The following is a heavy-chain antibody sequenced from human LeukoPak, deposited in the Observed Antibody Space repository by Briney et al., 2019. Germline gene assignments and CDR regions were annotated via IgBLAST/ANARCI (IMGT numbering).Heavy chain of an antibody. D-gene: IGHD3-22*01. J-gene: IGHJ3*02. Sequence: GESLKISCKGSGYSFTSYWIGWVRQMPGKGLEWMGIIYPHATDTRYSPSFQCQVTISAAKSISTAYLQWTSLKASDTAMYYCVRRNDSSRYRSHDAFDIWGQGTMVTVSS. CDR1: GYSFTSYW. V-gene: IGHV5-51*01. CDR3: VRRNDSSRYRSHDAFDI. CDR2: IYPHATDT.